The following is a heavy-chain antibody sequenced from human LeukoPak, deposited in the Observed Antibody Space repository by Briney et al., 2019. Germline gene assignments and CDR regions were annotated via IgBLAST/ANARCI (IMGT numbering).Heavy chain of an antibody. V-gene: IGHV3-53*01. D-gene: IGHD1-7*01. CDR1: GFTVSSNY. CDR2: IYSGGST. Sequence: PGGSLRLSCAASGFTVSSNYMSWVRQAPGKGLVWVSVIYSGGSTYYADSVKGRFTISRDNSKNTLYLQMNSLRAEDTAVYYCARGQVYNWNYEGYFDYWGQGTLVTVSS. J-gene: IGHJ4*02. CDR3: ARGQVYNWNYEGYFDY.